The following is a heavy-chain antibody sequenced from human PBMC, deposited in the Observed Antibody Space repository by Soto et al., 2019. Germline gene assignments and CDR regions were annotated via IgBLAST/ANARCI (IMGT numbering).Heavy chain of an antibody. J-gene: IGHJ3*02. CDR2: IYPGDSDT. Sequence: GESLKISCKGSGYSFTSYWIGWVRQMPGKGLEWMGIIYPGDSDTRYSPSFQGQVTIPADRSISTAYLQWSSLKASDTAMYYCARRSYYDSSGYSAPGGAFDIWGQGTMVTVSS. V-gene: IGHV5-51*01. D-gene: IGHD3-22*01. CDR1: GYSFTSYW. CDR3: ARRSYYDSSGYSAPGGAFDI.